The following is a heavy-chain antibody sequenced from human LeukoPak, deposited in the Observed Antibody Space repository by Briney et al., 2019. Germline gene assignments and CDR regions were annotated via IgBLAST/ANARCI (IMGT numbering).Heavy chain of an antibody. D-gene: IGHD3-22*01. V-gene: IGHV3-30*02. Sequence: GGSLRLSCAASGFTFSSYGMSWVRQAPGKGLEWVAFIRYDGSYKYYADSVKGRFTISRDNSKNTLYLQMNSLRAEDTAVYYCAKGITMIVVVNTPDFDYWGQGTLVTVSS. CDR1: GFTFSSYG. J-gene: IGHJ4*02. CDR3: AKGITMIVVVNTPDFDY. CDR2: IRYDGSYK.